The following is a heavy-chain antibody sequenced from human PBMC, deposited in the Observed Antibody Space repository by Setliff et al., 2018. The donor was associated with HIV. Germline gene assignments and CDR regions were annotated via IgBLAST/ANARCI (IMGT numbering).Heavy chain of an antibody. J-gene: IGHJ4*02. CDR3: ARLGPGPMFRTNFDY. Sequence: GESLKISCKGSGYSFTNFWIGWVRQMPGKGLEWMGIINPGDSETRYNPPFQGQVTISADKSITTAYLQWSGLKASDTAIYYCARLGPGPMFRTNFDYWGQGTQVTVSS. CDR1: GYSFTNFW. D-gene: IGHD3-10*01. CDR2: INPGDSET. V-gene: IGHV5-51*01.